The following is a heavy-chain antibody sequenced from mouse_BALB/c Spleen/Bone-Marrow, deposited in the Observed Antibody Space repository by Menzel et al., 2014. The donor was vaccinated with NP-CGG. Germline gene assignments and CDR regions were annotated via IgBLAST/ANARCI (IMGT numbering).Heavy chain of an antibody. Sequence: EVQLAESGPELVKPGAPVKMSCKASGHTFTSYVMHWVKQKPGQGLEWIGYINPYNDGTKYNEKFKGKATLASDKFSSTAYMELSSLTSEDSAVYCCAREDYYSSSYDCWGHGTTLTDSS. CDR3: AREDYYSSSYDC. D-gene: IGHD1-1*01. CDR2: INPYNDGT. V-gene: IGHV1-14*01. J-gene: IGHJ2*01. CDR1: GHTFTSYV.